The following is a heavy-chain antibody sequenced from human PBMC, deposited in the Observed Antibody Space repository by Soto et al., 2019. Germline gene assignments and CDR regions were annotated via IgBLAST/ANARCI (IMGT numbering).Heavy chain of an antibody. CDR2: VYHSGKT. CDR1: GDYISSHY. V-gene: IGHV4-59*08. J-gene: IGHJ2*01. CDR3: ARPQGTTPAVWYFDL. Sequence: QVQLQESGPGLVKPSETLSLTCTVSGDYISSHYWSWIRQPPGKGLEWIGYVYHSGKTDSNPSLKSRVTISMDTSKNQISLSMTSVNAADTDVYYCARPQGTTPAVWYFDLWGRGTLVTVSS. D-gene: IGHD2-2*01.